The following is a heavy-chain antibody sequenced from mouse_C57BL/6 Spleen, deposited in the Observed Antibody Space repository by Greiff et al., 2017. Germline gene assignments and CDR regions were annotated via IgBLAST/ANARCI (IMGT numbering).Heavy chain of an antibody. V-gene: IGHV1-4*01. CDR2: INPSSGYT. CDR3: ESSGNNYFDY. Sequence: LQESGAELARPGASVKISCKASGYTFTSYTMHWVKQRPGQGLEWIGYINPSSGYTKYNQKFKDKATLTADKSSSTAYMQRSSLTSEDSAVXYCESSGNNYFDYWGQGTTLTVSS. J-gene: IGHJ2*01. CDR1: GYTFTSYT. D-gene: IGHD2-1*01.